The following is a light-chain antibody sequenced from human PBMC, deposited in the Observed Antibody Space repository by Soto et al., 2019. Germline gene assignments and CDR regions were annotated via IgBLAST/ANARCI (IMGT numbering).Light chain of an antibody. J-gene: IGKJ4*01. V-gene: IGKV3-15*01. CDR3: QQYTNWPLT. CDR2: GAS. Sequence: EIVLTQSPCTLSLSPGERATLSCRASQSVSSSYLAWYQQKPGQAPRLLIYGASTRATGIPARFSGSGSGTDFALTISSLQSEDFAIYYCQQYTNWPLTFGGGTKVDIK. CDR1: QSVSSSY.